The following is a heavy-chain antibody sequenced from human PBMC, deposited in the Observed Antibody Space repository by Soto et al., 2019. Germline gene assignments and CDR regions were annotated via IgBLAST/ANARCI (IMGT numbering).Heavy chain of an antibody. CDR2: IIPIFGTA. V-gene: IGHV1-69*06. J-gene: IGHJ4*02. CDR3: ARGSDPEYYYDSSGYYTLDY. CDR1: GGTFSSYA. D-gene: IGHD3-22*01. Sequence: GASVKVSCKASGGTFSSYAISWVRQAPGQGLEWMGGIIPIFGTANYAQKFQGRVTITADKSTSTAYMELSSLRSEDTAVYYCARGSDPEYYYDSSGYYTLDYWGQGTLVTVSS.